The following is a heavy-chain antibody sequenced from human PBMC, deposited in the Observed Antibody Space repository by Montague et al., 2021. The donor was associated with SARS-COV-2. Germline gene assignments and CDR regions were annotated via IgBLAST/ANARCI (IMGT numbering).Heavy chain of an antibody. D-gene: IGHD6-19*01. CDR2: INSDGSST. J-gene: IGHJ5*02. Sequence: SLRLSCTASGLTFSSYWMHWVRQAPGKGLVWVSRINSDGSSTSYADSVKGRFTISRDNAKNTLYLRMNSLRAEDTAVYYCALLGIAVAGTGNWFDPWGQGTLVTVSS. CDR3: ALLGIAVAGTGNWFDP. V-gene: IGHV3-74*01. CDR1: GLTFSSYW.